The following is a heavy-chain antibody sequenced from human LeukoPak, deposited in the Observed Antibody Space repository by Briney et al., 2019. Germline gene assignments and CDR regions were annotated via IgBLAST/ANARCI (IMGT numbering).Heavy chain of an antibody. CDR3: ARGAGWSGSGTYYFDY. Sequence: GGSLRLSCAVSGFTFSSYVMNWVRQAPGKGLEWVSSISSSSSYIDYADSVKGRFTISRDNAKNTVYLQMNSLRAEDTAVYYCARGAGWSGSGTYYFDYWGQGTLVTVSS. V-gene: IGHV3-21*01. D-gene: IGHD3-10*01. CDR2: ISSSSSYI. CDR1: GFTFSSYV. J-gene: IGHJ4*02.